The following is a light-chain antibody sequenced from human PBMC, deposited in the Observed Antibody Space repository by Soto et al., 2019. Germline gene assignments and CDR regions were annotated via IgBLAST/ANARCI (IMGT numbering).Light chain of an antibody. CDR2: DDS. J-gene: IGLJ2*01. Sequence: SYELTQPPSVSVAPGQTARITCGGNNIGRKAVHWYQHNPGQAPVLVVYDDSDRPLGIPVRFSGSNSGNTATLTISSVEAGDEADYYCHVWDSNFDHMVFGGGTKLTVL. V-gene: IGLV3-21*02. CDR3: HVWDSNFDHMV. CDR1: NIGRKA.